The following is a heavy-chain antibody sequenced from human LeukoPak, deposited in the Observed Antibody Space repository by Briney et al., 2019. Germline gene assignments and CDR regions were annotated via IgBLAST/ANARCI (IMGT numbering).Heavy chain of an antibody. CDR1: GGSISSYY. J-gene: IGHJ6*02. Sequence: PSETLSLTCTVSGGSISSYYWSWIRQPPGKGLEWIGYIYYGGSTNYNPSLKSRVTISVDTSKNQFSLKLSSVTAADTAVYYCARGSLERITRYYYYGMDVWGQGTTVTVSS. V-gene: IGHV4-59*01. CDR3: ARGSLERITRYYYYGMDV. D-gene: IGHD2/OR15-2a*01. CDR2: IYYGGST.